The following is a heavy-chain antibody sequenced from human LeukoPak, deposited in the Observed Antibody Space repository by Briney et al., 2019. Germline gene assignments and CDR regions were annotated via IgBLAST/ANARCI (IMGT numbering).Heavy chain of an antibody. V-gene: IGHV3-43*01. CDR2: MSWDGDTT. CDR1: VFTFSDNY. Sequence: PGGSLRPSCAASVFTFSDNYMTWVRQAPGKGLEWVSLMSWDGDTTYYADSVKGRFTSSRDNNKNSLSLQMNTLRTEDTALYYCAKARGLIGGAFDIWGQGTMVTVPS. D-gene: IGHD3-22*01. J-gene: IGHJ3*02. CDR3: AKARGLIGGAFDI.